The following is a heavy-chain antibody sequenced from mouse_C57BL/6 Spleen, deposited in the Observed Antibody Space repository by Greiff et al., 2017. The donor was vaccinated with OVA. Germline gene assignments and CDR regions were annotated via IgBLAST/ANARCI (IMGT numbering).Heavy chain of an antibody. J-gene: IGHJ3*01. Sequence: VKVVESGPELVKPGASVKISCKASGYAFSSSWMNWVKQRPGKGLEWIGRIYPGDGDTNYNGKFKGKATLTADKSSSTAYMQLSSLTSEDSAVYFCANLITTVVAEGFAYWGQGTLVTVSA. CDR3: ANLITTVVAEGFAY. D-gene: IGHD1-1*01. CDR2: IYPGDGDT. V-gene: IGHV1-82*01. CDR1: GYAFSSSW.